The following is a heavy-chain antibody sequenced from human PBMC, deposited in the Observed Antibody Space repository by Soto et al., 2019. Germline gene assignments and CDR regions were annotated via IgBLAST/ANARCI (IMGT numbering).Heavy chain of an antibody. D-gene: IGHD6-13*01. CDR2: IYYSGST. CDR1: GGSISSSSYY. CDR3: ARRVAAAGTYYWGKAHPDYGMDV. Sequence: QLQLQESGPGLVKPSETLSLTCTVSGGSISSSSYYWGWIRQPPGKGLEWIGSIYYSGSTYYNPSRKSRVTIAVDTSKNQFSLKLSSVTAADTAVYYCARRVAAAGTYYWGKAHPDYGMDVWGQGTTVTVSS. V-gene: IGHV4-39*01. J-gene: IGHJ6*02.